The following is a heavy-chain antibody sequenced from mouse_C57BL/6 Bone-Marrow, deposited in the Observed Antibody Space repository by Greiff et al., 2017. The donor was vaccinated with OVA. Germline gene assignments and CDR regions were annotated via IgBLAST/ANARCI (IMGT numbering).Heavy chain of an antibody. CDR3: ARGDWGYFDY. CDR2: IYPGSGNT. J-gene: IGHJ2*01. D-gene: IGHD4-1*01. Sequence: QVQLKQSGPELVKPGASVKLSCKASGYTFTDYYINWVKQRPGQGLEWIGWIYPGSGNTKYNEKFKGKATLTVDTSSSTAYMQLSSLTSEDAAVYLCARGDWGYFDYWGQGTTLTVSS. CDR1: GYTFTDYY. V-gene: IGHV1-84*01.